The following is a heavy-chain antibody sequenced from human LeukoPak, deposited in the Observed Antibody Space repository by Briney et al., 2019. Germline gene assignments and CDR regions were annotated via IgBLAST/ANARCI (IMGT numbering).Heavy chain of an antibody. CDR2: IYPGDSDT. CDR1: GYSFASYW. Sequence: GESLKISCKGSGYSFASYWIGWVRQMPGKGLEWMGIIYPGDSDTRYSPSFQGQVTISADKSISTAYLQWSSLKASDTAMYYCARRGIAAGNWFDPWGQGTLVTVSS. V-gene: IGHV5-51*01. J-gene: IGHJ5*02. CDR3: ARRGIAAGNWFDP. D-gene: IGHD6-13*01.